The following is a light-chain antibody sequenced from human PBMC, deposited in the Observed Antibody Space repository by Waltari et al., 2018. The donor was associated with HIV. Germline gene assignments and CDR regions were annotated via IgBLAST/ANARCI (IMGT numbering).Light chain of an antibody. J-gene: IGLJ2*01. CDR1: SSNIGSYY. CDR3: AVWDDSLVV. CDR2: RNS. Sequence: QSVLTQPPSTSGTPGQRVTISCSGSSSNIGSYYVYWYQQLPGTAPKLLIYRNSQRTSGFPDRVSGSKSGTSASLAISGLRSEDEADYYCAVWDDSLVVFGGGTKLTVL. V-gene: IGLV1-47*01.